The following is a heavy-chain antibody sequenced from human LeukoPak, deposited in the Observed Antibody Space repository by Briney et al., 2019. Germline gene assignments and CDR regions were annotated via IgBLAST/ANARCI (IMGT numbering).Heavy chain of an antibody. D-gene: IGHD5-12*01. V-gene: IGHV1-2*02. Sequence: VSVKVSCKASGYTFTGYYMHWVRQAPGQGLEWMGWINPNSGGTSYAQKFQGRVTMTRDTSVTTAYMELSGLRSDDTAVYYCARYSGYDEPFEYWGQGTLVTVSS. CDR1: GYTFTGYY. J-gene: IGHJ4*02. CDR2: INPNSGGT. CDR3: ARYSGYDEPFEY.